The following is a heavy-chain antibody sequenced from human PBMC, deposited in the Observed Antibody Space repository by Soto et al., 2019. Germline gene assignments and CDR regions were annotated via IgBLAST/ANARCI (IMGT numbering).Heavy chain of an antibody. CDR3: AKDGMTDSSSSDYYYYYYSMDV. J-gene: IGHJ6*03. D-gene: IGHD6-6*01. Sequence: EVQLLESGGGLVQPGGSLRLSCADSGFTFSRYAMSWVRQAPRKGLEWVSAISGSGGSTYYAHSVKGRSTISRDNSKNTLYLQMSGLQAEDTAVYYCAKDGMTDSSSSDYYYYYYSMDVWGKGTTVTVAS. CDR2: ISGSGGST. CDR1: GFTFSRYA. V-gene: IGHV3-23*01.